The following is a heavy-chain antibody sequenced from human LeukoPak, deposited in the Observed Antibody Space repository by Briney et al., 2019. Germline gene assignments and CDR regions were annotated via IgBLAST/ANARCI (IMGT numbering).Heavy chain of an antibody. V-gene: IGHV3-23*01. Sequence: PGGSMRLASAASGFTFSSYAMSWVRQAPGKGLEWVSVISDSGGSTYYADSVKGRFTISRDNSKNTLYLQMNSLRAEDTAVYYCARGDLEYFQHWGQGTLVTVSS. CDR2: ISDSGGST. J-gene: IGHJ1*01. CDR3: ARGDLEYFQH. D-gene: IGHD2-21*02. CDR1: GFTFSSYA.